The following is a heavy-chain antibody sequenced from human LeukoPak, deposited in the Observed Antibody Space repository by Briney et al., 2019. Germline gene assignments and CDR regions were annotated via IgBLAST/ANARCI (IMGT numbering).Heavy chain of an antibody. J-gene: IGHJ4*02. V-gene: IGHV4-59*01. D-gene: IGHD5-18*01. Sequence: SETLSLSCTVSGGSMSSSYGSWVRQPPGKGLEWIAYIYSTGNTKYNPSLASRVTISLDMSKIQFSLTLRSVTAADTAIYYCARGQLHYPDSWGQGTLVTVSS. CDR2: IYSTGNT. CDR1: GGSMSSSY. CDR3: ARGQLHYPDS.